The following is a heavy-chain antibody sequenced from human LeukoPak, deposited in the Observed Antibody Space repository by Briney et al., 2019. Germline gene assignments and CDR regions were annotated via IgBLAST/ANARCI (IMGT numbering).Heavy chain of an antibody. V-gene: IGHV1-2*02. D-gene: IGHD3-22*01. CDR3: ARVAVANYYDSSGYSD. Sequence: ASVKVSCKASGYSFTDYGLCWVRQAPGQGLEWMGWINPNSGGTNYAQKFQGRVTMTRDTSISTAYMELSRLRSDDTAVYYCARVAVANYYDSSGYSDWGQGTLVTVSS. CDR2: INPNSGGT. CDR1: GYSFTDYG. J-gene: IGHJ4*02.